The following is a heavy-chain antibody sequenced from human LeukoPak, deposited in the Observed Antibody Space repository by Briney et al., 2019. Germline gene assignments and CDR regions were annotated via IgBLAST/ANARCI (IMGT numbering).Heavy chain of an antibody. CDR2: IYYSGST. D-gene: IGHD3-16*01. CDR1: GGSISSSSYY. CDR3: AIKPQGGASGAFFDI. J-gene: IGHJ3*02. V-gene: IGHV4-39*07. Sequence: SETLSLTCTVSGGSISSSSYYWGWIRQPPGKGLEWIGSIYYSGSTYYNPSLKSRVTISVDTSKNQFSLKLSSVTAADTAVYYCAIKPQGGASGAFFDIWGQGTMVTVSS.